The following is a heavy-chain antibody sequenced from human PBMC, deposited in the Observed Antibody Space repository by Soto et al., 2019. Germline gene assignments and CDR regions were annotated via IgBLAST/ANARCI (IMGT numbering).Heavy chain of an antibody. CDR3: ARDKITGLFDY. D-gene: IGHD2-8*02. CDR2: INHSGST. V-gene: IGHV4-34*01. Sequence: ASETLSLTCAVYGESFSGYSWTWIRQPPGTGLEWIGEINHSGSTNYNPSLKSRVTISVDTSKNQFSLKLTSVTAADTAVYYCARDKITGLFDYWGQGTLVTVSS. J-gene: IGHJ4*02. CDR1: GESFSGYS.